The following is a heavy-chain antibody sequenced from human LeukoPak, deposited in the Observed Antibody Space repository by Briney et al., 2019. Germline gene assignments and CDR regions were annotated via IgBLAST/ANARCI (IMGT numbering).Heavy chain of an antibody. CDR1: GGSISSYY. D-gene: IGHD1-26*01. CDR2: IYYSGST. J-gene: IGHJ3*02. CDR3: ASRGGYYDAFDI. V-gene: IGHV4-59*01. Sequence: SETLSLTCTVSGGSISSYYWSWIRQPPGKGLEWIGYIYYSGSTNYNPSLKSRVTISVDTSKNQFSLKLSSVTAADTAVYYCASRGGYYDAFDIWGQGTMVTVSS.